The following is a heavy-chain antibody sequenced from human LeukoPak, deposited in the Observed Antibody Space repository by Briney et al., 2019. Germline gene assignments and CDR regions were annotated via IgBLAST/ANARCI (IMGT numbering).Heavy chain of an antibody. CDR2: IYYTGDT. D-gene: IGHD3-10*01. J-gene: IGHJ5*02. Sequence: SETLSLTCTVSGDSINSNYWSWIRQSPGKGLEWIGYIYYTGDTNYNPSLKSRVTISVDTSKNQFSLKLSSVTAADTAVYYCARSFTMVRGVPRPFDPWGQGTLVTVSS. V-gene: IGHV4-59*01. CDR1: GDSINSNY. CDR3: ARSFTMVRGVPRPFDP.